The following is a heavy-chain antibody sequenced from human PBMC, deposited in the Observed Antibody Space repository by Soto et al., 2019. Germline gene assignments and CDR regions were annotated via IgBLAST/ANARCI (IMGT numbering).Heavy chain of an antibody. Sequence: EVQLVESGGGLIQRGGSLRLSCTASGFTFSSYSMNWVRHAPGKGLEWVSYISSSSSTIYYADSVKGRFTISRDNAKNSLYLQMNSLRAEDTAVYYCARAGGWELPPGWGQGTLVTVSS. J-gene: IGHJ4*02. CDR3: ARAGGWELPPG. CDR2: ISSSSSTI. V-gene: IGHV3-48*01. CDR1: GFTFSSYS. D-gene: IGHD6-19*01.